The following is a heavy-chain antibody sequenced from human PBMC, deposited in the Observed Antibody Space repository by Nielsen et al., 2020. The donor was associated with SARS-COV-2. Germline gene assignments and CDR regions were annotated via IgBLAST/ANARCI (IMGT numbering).Heavy chain of an antibody. CDR3: ARDRPARGGYCSSTSCYGFDY. V-gene: IGHV3-15*01. J-gene: IGHJ4*02. D-gene: IGHD2-2*01. Sequence: WIRQPPGKGLEWVGRIKSKTDGGTTDYAAPVKGRFTISRDDSKNTLYLQMNSLRTEDTAVYYCARDRPARGGYCSSTSCYGFDYWGQGTLVTVSS. CDR2: IKSKTDGGTT.